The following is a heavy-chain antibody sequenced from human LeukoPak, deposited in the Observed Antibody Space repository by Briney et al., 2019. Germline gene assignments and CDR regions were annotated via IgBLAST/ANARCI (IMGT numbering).Heavy chain of an antibody. CDR3: ARHSLGYCTTTSCLSSTFYYYYMDV. CDR1: GGSISSSSYY. Sequence: SETLSLTCTVSGGSISSSSYYWGWIRQPPGKGLEWIGSIYYSGSTNYNPSRKSRVTISVDTSKSQFSLNLSSVTAADTAVYYCARHSLGYCTTTSCLSSTFYYYYMDVWGKGTTVTVSS. V-gene: IGHV4-39*01. CDR2: IYYSGST. J-gene: IGHJ6*03. D-gene: IGHD2-2*01.